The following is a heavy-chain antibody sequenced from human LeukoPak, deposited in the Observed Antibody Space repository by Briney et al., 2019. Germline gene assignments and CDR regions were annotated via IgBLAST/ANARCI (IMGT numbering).Heavy chain of an antibody. CDR1: GFTLSAHW. CDR2: ISSDGSST. D-gene: IGHD5-18*01. V-gene: IGHV3-74*01. J-gene: IGHJ4*02. Sequence: QPGGSLRLSCAASGFTLSAHWVHWVRQAPGKGMVWVSRISSDGSSTTYADSVKGRFTISRDNAKNTLYLQMNSLRVEDTAVYYCARGRATTMVDYWGQGTLVTVSS. CDR3: ARGRATTMVDY.